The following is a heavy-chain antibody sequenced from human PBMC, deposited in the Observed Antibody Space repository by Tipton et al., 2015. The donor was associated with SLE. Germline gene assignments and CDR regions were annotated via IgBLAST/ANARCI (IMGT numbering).Heavy chain of an antibody. V-gene: IGHV4-34*01. CDR1: GGSFSGYY. D-gene: IGHD3-10*01. Sequence: TLSLTCAVYGGSFSGYYWSWIRQPPGKGLEWIGEINHSGSANYNPSLKSRVTISVDTSKNQFSLQLSSVTAADTAVYYCARGHNVLLWFGELLDHQGHYGMDVWGQGTTVTVSS. CDR2: INHSGSA. CDR3: ARGHNVLLWFGELLDHQGHYGMDV. J-gene: IGHJ6*02.